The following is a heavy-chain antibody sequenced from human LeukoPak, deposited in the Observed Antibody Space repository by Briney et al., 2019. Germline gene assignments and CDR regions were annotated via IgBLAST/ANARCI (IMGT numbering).Heavy chain of an antibody. J-gene: IGHJ4*02. CDR1: GFTFSSYA. Sequence: PGGSPRLSCAASGFTFSSYAMSWVRQAPGKGLEWDSAISGSGGSTYYADSVKGRFTISRDNSKNTLYLQMNSLRAEDTAVYYCAKDVSVDTAMVTGFDYWGQGTLVTVSS. CDR3: AKDVSVDTAMVTGFDY. V-gene: IGHV3-23*01. CDR2: ISGSGGST. D-gene: IGHD5-18*01.